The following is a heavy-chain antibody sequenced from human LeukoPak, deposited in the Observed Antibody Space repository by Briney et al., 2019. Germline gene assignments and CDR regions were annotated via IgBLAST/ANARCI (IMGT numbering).Heavy chain of an antibody. D-gene: IGHD3-22*01. CDR2: INHSGST. J-gene: IGHJ4*02. Sequence: PSETLSLTCAVYGGSFSDYYWTWIRQPPGKGLEWIGEINHSGSTNYNPSLKSRVTISLDTSKNQFSLKLKSVTAADTAVYYCARGVGSGYTDDWGQGTLVTVSS. CDR3: ARGVGSGYTDD. V-gene: IGHV4-34*01. CDR1: GGSFSDYY.